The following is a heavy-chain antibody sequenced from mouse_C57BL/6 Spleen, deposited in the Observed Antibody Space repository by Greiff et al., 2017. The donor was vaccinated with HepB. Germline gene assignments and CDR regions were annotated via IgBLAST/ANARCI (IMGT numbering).Heavy chain of an antibody. CDR1: GFSLTSYG. CDR3: AKIYYDYDGAY. V-gene: IGHV2-2*01. CDR2: IWSGGST. Sequence: VKLQQSGPGLVQPSQRLSITCTVSGFSLTSYGVHWVRQSPGKGLEWLGVIWSGGSTDYNAAFISRLSISKDNSKSQVFFKMNSLQADDTAIYYCAKIYYDYDGAYWGQGTLVTVSA. D-gene: IGHD2-4*01. J-gene: IGHJ3*01.